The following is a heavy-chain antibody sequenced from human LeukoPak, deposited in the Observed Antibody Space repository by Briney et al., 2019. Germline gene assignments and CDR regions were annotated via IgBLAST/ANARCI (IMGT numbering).Heavy chain of an antibody. J-gene: IGHJ3*02. Sequence: PGRSLRLSCAASGFTFSSYGMHWVRQAPGKGLEWVAVISYDGSNKYYADSVKGRFTISRDNSKNTLYLQMNSLRAEDTAVYYCARDDYGALRAFDIWGQGTMVTVSS. CDR2: ISYDGSNK. CDR3: ARDDYGALRAFDI. D-gene: IGHD4-17*01. V-gene: IGHV3-30*03. CDR1: GFTFSSYG.